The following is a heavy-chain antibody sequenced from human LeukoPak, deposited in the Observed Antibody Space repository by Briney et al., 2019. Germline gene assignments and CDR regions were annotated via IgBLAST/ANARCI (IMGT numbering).Heavy chain of an antibody. Sequence: ASVKVSCKASGYTFTSYGISWVRQAPGQGLEWMGWISAYNGNTNYAQKLQGRVTMTTDTSTSTAYMELRSLRSDDTAVYYCARDLGYCSGGSCPFDYWGQGTLVTVSS. J-gene: IGHJ4*02. D-gene: IGHD2-15*01. CDR2: ISAYNGNT. CDR3: ARDLGYCSGGSCPFDY. CDR1: GYTFTSYG. V-gene: IGHV1-18*01.